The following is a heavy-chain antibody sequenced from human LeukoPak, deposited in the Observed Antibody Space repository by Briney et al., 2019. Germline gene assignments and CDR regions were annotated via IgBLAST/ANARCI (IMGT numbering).Heavy chain of an antibody. D-gene: IGHD3-10*01. V-gene: IGHV3-7*01. J-gene: IGHJ4*02. Sequence: GGSLRLSCAASGFTLSSYWMSWVRQAPGKGLEWVANIKQDGSEKYYVDSVKGRFTISRDNAKNSLYLQMNSLRAEDTAVYYCARDKDGSGSYDYWGQGTLVTVSS. CDR1: GFTLSSYW. CDR3: ARDKDGSGSYDY. CDR2: IKQDGSEK.